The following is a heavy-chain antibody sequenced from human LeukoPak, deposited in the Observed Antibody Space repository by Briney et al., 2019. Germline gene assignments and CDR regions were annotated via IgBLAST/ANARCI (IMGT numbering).Heavy chain of an antibody. V-gene: IGHV4-4*07. D-gene: IGHD6-13*01. CDR2: IYTSGST. CDR1: GGSISNYY. J-gene: IGHJ4*02. Sequence: SETLSLTCTVSGGSISNYYWSWIRQPAGKGLEWIGRIYTSGSTNYKSSLKSRVTMSVDTSKNQFSLKLSSVTAADTALYYCARSRGIISDSTLDYWGQGTLVTVSS. CDR3: ARSRGIISDSTLDY.